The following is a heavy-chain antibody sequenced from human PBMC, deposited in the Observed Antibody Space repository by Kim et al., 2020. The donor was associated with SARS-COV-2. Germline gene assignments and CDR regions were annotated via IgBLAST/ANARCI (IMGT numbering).Heavy chain of an antibody. Sequence: TNYSPSFKGHVTISADKSISTAYLQWSSLKASDTAMYYCARHGSTVPADYWGQGTLVTVSS. D-gene: IGHD4-17*01. V-gene: IGHV5-10-1*01. J-gene: IGHJ4*02. CDR2: T. CDR3: ARHGSTVPADY.